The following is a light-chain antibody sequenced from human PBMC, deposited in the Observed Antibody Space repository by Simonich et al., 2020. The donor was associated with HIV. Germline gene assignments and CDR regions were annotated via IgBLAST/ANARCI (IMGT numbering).Light chain of an antibody. CDR1: QSVRRSY. J-gene: IGKJ1*01. Sequence: EIVLTQSPGTLSLSPGERATLSCRASQSVRRSYLAWYQQKPGQAPRLLIHRASSRATGIPDRVSCSGAGTDFTLTLGRREPEDFAVYYWQQFGSSRTFGQGTKVEIK. CDR3: QQFGSSRT. V-gene: IGKV3-20*01. CDR2: RAS.